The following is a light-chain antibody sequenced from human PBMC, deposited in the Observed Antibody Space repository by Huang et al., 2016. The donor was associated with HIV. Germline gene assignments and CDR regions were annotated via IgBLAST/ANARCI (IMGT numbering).Light chain of an antibody. J-gene: IGKJ5*01. Sequence: AIRITQSPSSLSASTGYRVNITCRASQGISSYLAWYQQKSGEAPTFLIHAASTLQGGVPSRFSGSGSGTDFTLTISCLQSEDFATYYCQQYYDYPPTFGQGTRLEI. V-gene: IGKV1-8*01. CDR3: QQYYDYPPT. CDR2: AAS. CDR1: QGISSY.